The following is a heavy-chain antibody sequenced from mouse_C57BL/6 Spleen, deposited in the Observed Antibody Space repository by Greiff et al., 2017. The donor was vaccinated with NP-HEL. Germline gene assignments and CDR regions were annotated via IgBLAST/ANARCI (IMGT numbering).Heavy chain of an antibody. Sequence: EVKLMESGGGLVKPGGSLKLSCAASGFTFSSYAMSWVRQTPEKRLEWVATISDGGSYTYYPDNVKGRFTISRDNAKNNLYLQMSHLKSEDTAMYYCARDCVNYFDYWGQGTTLTVSS. CDR3: ARDCVNYFDY. CDR2: ISDGGSYT. J-gene: IGHJ2*01. CDR1: GFTFSSYA. V-gene: IGHV5-4*01.